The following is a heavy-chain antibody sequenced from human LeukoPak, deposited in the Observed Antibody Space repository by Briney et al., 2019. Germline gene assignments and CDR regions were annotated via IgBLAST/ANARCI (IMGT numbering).Heavy chain of an antibody. CDR3: TYFVRDFDY. CDR1: GFTFSGSA. Sequence: GGSLRLSCAASGFTFSGSAMHWVRQASGKGLEWVGRIRSKVNSYATAYAASVKGRFTISRDDSKNTAYLQMNSLKTEDTAVYHCTYFVRDFDYWGQGTLVTVSS. V-gene: IGHV3-73*01. CDR2: IRSKVNSYAT. J-gene: IGHJ4*02.